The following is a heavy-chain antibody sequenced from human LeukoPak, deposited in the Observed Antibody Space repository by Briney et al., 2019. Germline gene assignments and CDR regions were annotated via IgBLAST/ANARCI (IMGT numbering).Heavy chain of an antibody. V-gene: IGHV3-7*01. CDR2: INSDGSEQ. CDR1: GFRFSDYY. J-gene: IGHJ4*02. CDR3: VRGGRWYGDN. Sequence: GGSLRLSCEASGFRFSDYYMGWVRQAPGKGLEWVARINSDGSEQNYVDSVKGRFTISRDNAKNSLHLQMNSLRAEDTAVYYCVRGGRWYGDNWGQGTLVTVSS. D-gene: IGHD6-13*01.